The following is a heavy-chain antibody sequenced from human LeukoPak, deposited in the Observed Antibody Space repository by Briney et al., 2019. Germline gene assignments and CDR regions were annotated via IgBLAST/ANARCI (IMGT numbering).Heavy chain of an antibody. CDR2: MNPNSGNT. V-gene: IGHV1-8*01. CDR3: ARRGSHSDYDSYHY. D-gene: IGHD5-12*01. Sequence: ASVKVSCKASGYTFTSYDINWVRQATGQGLEWMGWMNPNSGNTGYAQKFQGRVTMTRNTSISTAYMELSSLTSEDTAVYYCARRGSHSDYDSYHYWGQGTLVTVSS. CDR1: GYTFTSYD. J-gene: IGHJ4*02.